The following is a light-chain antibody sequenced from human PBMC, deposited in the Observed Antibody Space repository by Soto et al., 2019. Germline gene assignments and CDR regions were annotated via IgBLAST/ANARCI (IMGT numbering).Light chain of an antibody. CDR3: QQYGGSLIT. J-gene: IGKJ5*01. Sequence: EIVMTQSPATLSVSPWERATLSCRASQSVRSDFLAWYQQKHGQPPRLLIYGASSRATGTSDRFSGSGSGTDFTLSISRLEPEDFAVYYCQQYGGSLITFGQGTRLEIK. CDR1: QSVRSDF. V-gene: IGKV3-20*01. CDR2: GAS.